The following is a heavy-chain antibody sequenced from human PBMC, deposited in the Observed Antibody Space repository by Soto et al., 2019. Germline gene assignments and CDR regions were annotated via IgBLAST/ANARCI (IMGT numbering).Heavy chain of an antibody. CDR2: LYYSGNT. D-gene: IGHD4-4*01. Sequence: SETLSLTCTVSGGSISGYYWSWIRQPPGKGLEWIGYLYYSGNTNYNPSLKSRVTIAVDTSKNQCPLKLSSVTAADTAVYYCARHDYSNYPFDYWGQGTLVTVSS. V-gene: IGHV4-59*08. CDR1: GGSISGYY. J-gene: IGHJ4*02. CDR3: ARHDYSNYPFDY.